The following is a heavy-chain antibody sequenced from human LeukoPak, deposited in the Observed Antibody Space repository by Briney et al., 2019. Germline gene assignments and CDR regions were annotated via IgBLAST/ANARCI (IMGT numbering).Heavy chain of an antibody. CDR3: AKDNSYGSGSLFDY. J-gene: IGHJ4*02. Sequence: PGGSLRLSCAASGFTFSSYAMSWVRQAPGEGLEWVSAISGSGGSTYYADSVKGRFTISRDNSKNTLYLQMNSLRAEDTAVYYCAKDNSYGSGSLFDYWGQGTLVTVSS. D-gene: IGHD3-10*01. CDR1: GFTFSSYA. V-gene: IGHV3-23*01. CDR2: ISGSGGST.